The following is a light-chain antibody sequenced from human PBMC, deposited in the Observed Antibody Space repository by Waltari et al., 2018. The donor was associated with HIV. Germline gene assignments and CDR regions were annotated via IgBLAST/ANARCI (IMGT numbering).Light chain of an antibody. CDR1: QRVSSY. Sequence: EIVLTQTPATLSLSPGERDTRFCRASQRVSSYLAWYQPKPGQAPRLLIYDASNRSTCSPARVSGSVSGTDFTLTISSLEPEDFAVYYCQQRSNWLFTFGPGTKVDIK. J-gene: IGKJ3*01. V-gene: IGKV3-11*01. CDR3: QQRSNWLFT. CDR2: DAS.